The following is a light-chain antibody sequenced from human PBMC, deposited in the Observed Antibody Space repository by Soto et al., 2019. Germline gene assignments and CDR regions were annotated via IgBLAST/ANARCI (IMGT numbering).Light chain of an antibody. V-gene: IGLV2-14*01. CDR3: SSYTSRDTLV. CDR2: EVG. Sequence: QSVLTQPASVSGSPGQSITISCTGTSSDVGAYNVVSWYQQHPGKAPKPMIYEVGDRPSGVSNRFSGSKSGNTASLTISGLQAEDEADYYCSSYTSRDTLVFGGGTKVTVL. CDR1: SSDVGAYNV. J-gene: IGLJ3*02.